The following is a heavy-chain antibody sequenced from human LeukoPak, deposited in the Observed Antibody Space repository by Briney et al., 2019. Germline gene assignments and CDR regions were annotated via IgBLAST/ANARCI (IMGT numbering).Heavy chain of an antibody. J-gene: IGHJ4*02. CDR1: GYRFNSYW. CDR3: ARHSSEYSSSSAKDY. Sequence: AGESLKISCKGSGYRFNSYWIGWVRQMPGKGLEWMGIIYPDDSNTRYSPSFQGQVTISADKSISTVYLQWSSLKASDTAMYYCARHSSEYSSSSAKDYWGQGTLVTVSS. D-gene: IGHD6-6*01. CDR2: IYPDDSNT. V-gene: IGHV5-51*01.